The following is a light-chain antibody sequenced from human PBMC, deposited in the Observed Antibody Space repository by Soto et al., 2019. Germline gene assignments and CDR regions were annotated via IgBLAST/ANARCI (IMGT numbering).Light chain of an antibody. CDR2: EVS. V-gene: IGLV2-8*01. CDR1: GSDVGGYNY. J-gene: IGLJ1*01. Sequence: QSVLTQPPSASGSLGQSVTISCPGTGSDVGGYNYVSWYQQHPGKAPKLMISEVSKRPSGVPDRFSGSKSGNAASLTVSGLQAEDEADYYCSSYAGNNKYVFGAGTKVTVL. CDR3: SSYAGNNKYV.